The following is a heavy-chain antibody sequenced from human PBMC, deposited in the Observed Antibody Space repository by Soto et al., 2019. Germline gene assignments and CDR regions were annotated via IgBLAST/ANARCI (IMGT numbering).Heavy chain of an antibody. V-gene: IGHV3-9*01. D-gene: IGHD3-22*01. Sequence: GGSLRLSCAASGFTFDDYAMHWVRQAPGKSLEWVSGISWNSGSIGYADSVKGRFTISRDNAKNSLYLQMNSLRAEDTALYYCAKVLDSSGYYHFDYWGQGTLVTVSS. CDR2: ISWNSGSI. CDR3: AKVLDSSGYYHFDY. CDR1: GFTFDDYA. J-gene: IGHJ4*02.